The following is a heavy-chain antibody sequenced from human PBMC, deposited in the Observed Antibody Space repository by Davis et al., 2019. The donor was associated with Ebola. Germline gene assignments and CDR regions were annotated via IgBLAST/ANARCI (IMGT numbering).Heavy chain of an antibody. Sequence: AASVKVSCKASGYTFIDFYIHWVRQAPGQGLEWMGIINPSGGSTSYAQKFQGRVTMTRDTSTRTVYMELSSLRSEDTAVYYCARDYYDSSGYYYNLANWFDPWGQGTLVTVSS. CDR3: ARDYYDSSGYYYNLANWFDP. V-gene: IGHV1-46*01. CDR1: GYTFIDFY. J-gene: IGHJ5*02. D-gene: IGHD3-22*01. CDR2: INPSGGST.